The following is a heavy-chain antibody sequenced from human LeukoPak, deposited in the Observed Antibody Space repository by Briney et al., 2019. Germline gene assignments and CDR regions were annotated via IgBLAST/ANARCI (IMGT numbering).Heavy chain of an antibody. CDR3: ASPLNYDSSGYYDDY. CDR1: GFTFSSYW. Sequence: PGGSLRLSCAASGFTFSSYWMSWVRQAPGKGLEWVANIKQDGSEKYYVDSVKGRFTISRDNAKNSLYLQMNSLRAEDTAVYYCASPLNYDSSGYYDDYWGQGTLVTVSS. CDR2: IKQDGSEK. D-gene: IGHD3-22*01. J-gene: IGHJ4*02. V-gene: IGHV3-7*01.